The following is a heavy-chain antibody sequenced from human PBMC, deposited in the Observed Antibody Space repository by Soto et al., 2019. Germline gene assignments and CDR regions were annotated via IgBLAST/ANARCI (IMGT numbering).Heavy chain of an antibody. CDR3: ARVRGPGDY. Sequence: GWSVRLSGAASGCTFSSDSRNWVRQAPGKGLESVSSISSSSSYIYYADSVKGRFTISRDNAKNSLYLQMNSLRAEDTAVYYCARVRGPGDYWGQGTPVTVSS. CDR1: GCTFSSDS. V-gene: IGHV3-21*01. J-gene: IGHJ4*02. CDR2: ISSSSSYI. D-gene: IGHD3-10*01.